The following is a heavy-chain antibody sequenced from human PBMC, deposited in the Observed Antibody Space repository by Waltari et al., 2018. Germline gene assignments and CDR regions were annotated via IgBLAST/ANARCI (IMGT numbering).Heavy chain of an antibody. V-gene: IGHV1-69*08. CDR2: IIPILGIA. D-gene: IGHD6-6*01. CDR1: GGTFSSYT. CDR3: AGDRSSSSEGNWFDP. Sequence: QVQLVQSGAEVKKPGSSVKVSCKASGGTFSSYTISWVRQAPGQGLEWMGRIIPILGIANYAQKFQGRVTITADKSTNTSDRGLSSLRSEDTAVYYCAGDRSSSSEGNWFDPWGQGTLVTVSS. J-gene: IGHJ5*02.